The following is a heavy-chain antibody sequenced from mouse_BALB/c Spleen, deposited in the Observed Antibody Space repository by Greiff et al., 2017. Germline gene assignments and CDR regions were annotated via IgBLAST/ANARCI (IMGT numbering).Heavy chain of an antibody. J-gene: IGHJ4*01. D-gene: IGHD2-4*01. V-gene: IGHV5-17*02. CDR3: ARDDYDWGDAMDY. CDR1: GFTFSSFG. Sequence: EVNLVESGGGLVQPGGSRKLSCAASGFTFSSFGMHWVRQAPEKGLEWVAYISSGSSTIYYADTVKGRFTISRDNPKNTLFLQMTSLRSEDTAMYYCARDDYDWGDAMDYWGQGTSVTVSS. CDR2: ISSGSSTI.